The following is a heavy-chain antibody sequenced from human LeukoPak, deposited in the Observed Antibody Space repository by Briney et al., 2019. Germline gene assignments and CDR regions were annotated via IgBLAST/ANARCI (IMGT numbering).Heavy chain of an antibody. J-gene: IGHJ4*02. CDR3: AKDSLADIDY. V-gene: IGHV6-1*01. CDR1: GDSVSSDRVA. D-gene: IGHD3-16*01. Sequence: TSQTLSLTCAISGDSVSSDRVAWNWIRQSPSRGLEWLGRAYFRSQWYNDYAVSVQSRISINPDTSKNQFSLQLSSVTAEDTAVYYCAKDSLADIDYWGQGTLVTVSS. CDR2: AYFRSQWYN.